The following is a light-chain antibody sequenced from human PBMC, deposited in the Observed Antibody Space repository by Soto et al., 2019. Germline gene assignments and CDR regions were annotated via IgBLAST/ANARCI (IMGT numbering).Light chain of an antibody. J-gene: IGKJ4*01. CDR1: QSVSSY. Sequence: EIVLTQSPATLSLSPGERATLSCRASQSVSSYLAWYQQKPGQAPRLLIYDASNRATGIPARFSGSGSGTDFTLTISSLEPEDFAVYYCPQRSISELTFGGGPKVEIK. V-gene: IGKV3-11*01. CDR3: PQRSISELT. CDR2: DAS.